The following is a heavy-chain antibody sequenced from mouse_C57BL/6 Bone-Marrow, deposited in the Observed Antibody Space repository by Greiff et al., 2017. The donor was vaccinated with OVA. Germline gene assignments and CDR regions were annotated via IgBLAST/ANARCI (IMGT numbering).Heavy chain of an antibody. CDR1: GYTFTDYY. V-gene: IGHV1-76*01. J-gene: IGHJ1*03. Sequence: QVQLQQSGAELVRPGASVKLSCKASGYTFTDYYINWVKQRPGQGLEWIARIYPGSGNTYYNEKFKGKATLTAEKSSSTAYMQLSSLTSEDSAVYFCARTGYGSSYWYFDVWGTGTTVTVSS. D-gene: IGHD1-1*01. CDR3: ARTGYGSSYWYFDV. CDR2: IYPGSGNT.